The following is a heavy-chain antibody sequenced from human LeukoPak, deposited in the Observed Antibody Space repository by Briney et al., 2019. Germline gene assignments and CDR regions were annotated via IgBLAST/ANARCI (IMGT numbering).Heavy chain of an antibody. CDR2: INWYGGST. D-gene: IGHD2-15*01. Sequence: GGSLRLSCAASGFTFDDYGMSWVRQAPGKGLEWVSGINWYGGSTGYADSVKGRFTISRDNAKNSLYLQMNSLRAEDTALYYCARDAGYCSGGSCPRGAYMDVWGKGTTVTVSS. CDR3: ARDAGYCSGGSCPRGAYMDV. V-gene: IGHV3-20*04. J-gene: IGHJ6*03. CDR1: GFTFDDYG.